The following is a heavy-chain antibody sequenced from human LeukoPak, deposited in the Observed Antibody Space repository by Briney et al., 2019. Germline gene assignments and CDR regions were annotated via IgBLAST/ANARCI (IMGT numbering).Heavy chain of an antibody. J-gene: IGHJ4*02. CDR2: IIPMFGIA. D-gene: IGHD6-19*01. Sequence: GASVKVSCKASGGTFSRYAISWVRQAPGQGLEWMGGIIPMFGIANYAQKFQGRVTITADESTNTAYMELSSLRSEDTAVYYCARDRPYTGGWRGFDYWGQGTLVTVSS. CDR1: GGTFSRYA. CDR3: ARDRPYTGGWRGFDY. V-gene: IGHV1-69*13.